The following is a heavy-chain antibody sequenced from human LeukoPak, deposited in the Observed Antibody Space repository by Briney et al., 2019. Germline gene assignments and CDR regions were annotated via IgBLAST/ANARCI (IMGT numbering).Heavy chain of an antibody. CDR1: GYTFTGYY. V-gene: IGHV1-2*06. CDR3: ARGEDSSGYYYFDY. Sequence: ASVKVSCKASGYTFTGYYMHWVRQAPGQGLEWMGRINPNSGGTNYAQKFQGRVTMTRDTSISKAYMELSRLRSDDTAVYYCARGEDSSGYYYFDYWGQGTLVTVSS. D-gene: IGHD3-22*01. CDR2: INPNSGGT. J-gene: IGHJ4*02.